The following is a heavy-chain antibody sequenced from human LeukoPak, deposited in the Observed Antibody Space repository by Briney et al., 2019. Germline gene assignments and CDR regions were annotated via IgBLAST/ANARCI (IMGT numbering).Heavy chain of an antibody. CDR2: IYYSGST. J-gene: IGHJ4*02. CDR1: GGSISTYY. D-gene: IGHD2-15*01. V-gene: IGHV4-59*01. CDR3: ARSSHCSGGSCYSLTGVGY. Sequence: SETLSLTCTVSGGSISTYYWSWIRQPPGKGLEWIGYIYYSGSTNYNPSLQSRVTMLVDTSKNQFSLKLTSVTAADTAVYYCARSSHCSGGSCYSLTGVGYWGQGTLVTVSS.